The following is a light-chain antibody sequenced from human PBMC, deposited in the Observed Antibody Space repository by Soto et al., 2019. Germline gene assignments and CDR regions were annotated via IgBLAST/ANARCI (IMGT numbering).Light chain of an antibody. V-gene: IGLV4-69*01. Sequence: QTVVTQSPSASASLGASVKLTCTLSSGHSSYVIAWHQQQPEKGPRYLMKVNSDGSHSKGDGIPDRFSGSSSGAERHLTISSLQSDDEADYYCETWDSGIVVFGGGTQLTVL. J-gene: IGLJ2*01. CDR3: ETWDSGIVV. CDR1: SGHSSYV. CDR2: VNSDGSH.